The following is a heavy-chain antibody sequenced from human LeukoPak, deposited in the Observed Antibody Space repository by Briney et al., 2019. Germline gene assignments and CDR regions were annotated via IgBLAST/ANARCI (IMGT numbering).Heavy chain of an antibody. CDR1: GVSINSYY. D-gene: IGHD6-13*01. V-gene: IGHV4-59*12. Sequence: SETLSLTCTVSGVSINSYYWSWIRQPPGRGLEWIGYIYYSGSTYYNPSLKSRVTISVGTSKNQFSLKLSSVTAADTAVYYCARGAGTSWFDPWGQGTLVTVSS. CDR2: IYYSGST. CDR3: ARGAGTSWFDP. J-gene: IGHJ5*02.